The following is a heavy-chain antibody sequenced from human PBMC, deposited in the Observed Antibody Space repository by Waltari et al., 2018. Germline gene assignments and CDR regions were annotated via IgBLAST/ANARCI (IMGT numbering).Heavy chain of an antibody. D-gene: IGHD4-17*01. CDR2: IWNDGSLK. CDR3: ARSVTTGSGYMDV. V-gene: IGHV3-33*01. J-gene: IGHJ6*03. Sequence: QVQLVESGGGVVQPGRSLRLSCSASGFISPSSGMHWVRQAPGKGLEWVAVIWNDGSLKYYTDSVKGRFTISRDNSENTLYLQMSGLRPEDTAVYYCARSVTTGSGYMDVWGKGTTVTVSS. CDR1: GFISPSSG.